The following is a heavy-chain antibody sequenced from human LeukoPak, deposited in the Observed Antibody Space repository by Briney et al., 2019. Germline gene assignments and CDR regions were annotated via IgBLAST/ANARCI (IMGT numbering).Heavy chain of an antibody. CDR2: INPNSGGT. J-gene: IGHJ4*02. D-gene: IGHD2-15*01. V-gene: IGHV1-2*02. CDR3: ARLSGYCSGGYCYFDY. CDR1: GYTFTGYY. Sequence: WASVKVSCKASGYTFTGYYMHWVRQAPGQGLEWMGWINPNSGGTDYAQKFQGRVTLTRDTSISTAYMELSGLRSDDTAVYYCARLSGYCSGGYCYFDYWGQGTLVTVSS.